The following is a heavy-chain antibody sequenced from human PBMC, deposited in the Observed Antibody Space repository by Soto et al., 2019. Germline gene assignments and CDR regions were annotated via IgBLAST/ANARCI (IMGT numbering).Heavy chain of an antibody. D-gene: IGHD2-21*02. CDR3: ARGGGFCGADCYKGGIDY. V-gene: IGHV3-30-3*01. CDR1: GFTFSPYT. CDR2: ISYEGSDK. J-gene: IGHJ4*02. Sequence: GGSLRLSCAASGFTFSPYTMHWVRQTPGKGLEWVAVISYEGSDKNYADSVRGRFTISRDNSKNTLFLQMNSLRAEDTALYYCARGGGFCGADCYKGGIDYWGQGALVTVSS.